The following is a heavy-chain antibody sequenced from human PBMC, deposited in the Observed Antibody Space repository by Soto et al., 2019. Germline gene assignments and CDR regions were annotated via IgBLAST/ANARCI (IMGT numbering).Heavy chain of an antibody. CDR1: GYSITSGYY. J-gene: IGHJ5*02. CDR2: GYYSGTT. D-gene: IGHD3-10*01. CDR3: ARTRGVIPRVTYNWFDP. Sequence: PSETLSLTCVVSGYSITSGYYWGWVRQPPGKGLEWIGTGYYSGTTYYNPSLESRVTISVDTSKNQFSLNVNSVTAADTAVYYCARTRGVIPRVTYNWFDPWGQGTLVTVSS. V-gene: IGHV4-38-2*01.